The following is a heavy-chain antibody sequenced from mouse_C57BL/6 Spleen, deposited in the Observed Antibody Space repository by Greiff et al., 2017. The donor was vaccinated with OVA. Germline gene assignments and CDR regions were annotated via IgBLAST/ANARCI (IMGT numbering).Heavy chain of an antibody. Sequence: QVQLQQSGAELVKPGASVKISCKASGYAFSSYWMNWVKQRPGKGLEWIGQIYPGDGDTNYNGKFKGKATLTADKSSSTAYMQLSSLTSEDSAVYFCARGTAQAPSFDYWGQGTTLTVSS. CDR1: GYAFSSYW. J-gene: IGHJ2*01. CDR3: ARGTAQAPSFDY. CDR2: IYPGDGDT. D-gene: IGHD3-2*02. V-gene: IGHV1-80*01.